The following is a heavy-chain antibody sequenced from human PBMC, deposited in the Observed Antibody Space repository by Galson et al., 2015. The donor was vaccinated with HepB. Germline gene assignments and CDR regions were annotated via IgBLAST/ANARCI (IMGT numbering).Heavy chain of an antibody. CDR2: ISDDGAAI. CDR3: AKRGGHCSNGVCPFYFDY. CDR1: GYTFNNYA. Sequence: SLRLSCAASGYTFNNYAIAWVRQVPGKGLDWVSLISDDGAAIYYADSVKGRFTISRDYSKNTVYLQMNSLRAEDTALYYCAKRGGHCSNGVCPFYFDYWGQGSLVTVSS. D-gene: IGHD2-8*01. V-gene: IGHV3-23*01. J-gene: IGHJ4*02.